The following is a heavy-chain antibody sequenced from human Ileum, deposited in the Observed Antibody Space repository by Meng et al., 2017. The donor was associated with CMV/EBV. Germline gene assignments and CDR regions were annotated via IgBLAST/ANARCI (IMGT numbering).Heavy chain of an antibody. Sequence: QGQLQEPGPGLVKPSETLPLTCTVFGASIRRYYWTWIRQPAGKGLEFIGRIHSSGNTDYNPSLMSRVTMSIDTSKNQLSLNLNSVTAADTAVYYCARAAARGVPVDFWGQGMLVTVSS. J-gene: IGHJ4*02. CDR2: IHSSGNT. V-gene: IGHV4-4*07. CDR1: GASIRRYY. CDR3: ARAAARGVPVDF. D-gene: IGHD3-10*01.